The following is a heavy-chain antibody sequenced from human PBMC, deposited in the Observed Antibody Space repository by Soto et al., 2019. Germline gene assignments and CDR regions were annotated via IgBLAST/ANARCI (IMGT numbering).Heavy chain of an antibody. J-gene: IGHJ6*03. Sequence: ASVKVSCKASGYSLTSFATHWVRRAPGQRLEWMGWINAGQGDTKYSQKFQGRVTITRDTSASTAYLELSRLRSEDTAVYYCARVNHNSEYHYYMAVWGTGTSVTVSS. CDR2: INAGQGDT. CDR3: ARVNHNSEYHYYMAV. V-gene: IGHV1-3*01. CDR1: GYSLTSFA. D-gene: IGHD1-1*01.